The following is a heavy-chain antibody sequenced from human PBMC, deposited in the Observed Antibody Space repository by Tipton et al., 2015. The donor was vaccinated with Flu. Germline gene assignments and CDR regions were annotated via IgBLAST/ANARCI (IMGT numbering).Heavy chain of an antibody. Sequence: TLSLTCAVSGDSISSDYYWGWIRQPPGKGLEWLGNIHRSGNTYYNSSLKSRVTISLDKSKNQFSLRLVSVTATDTAVYYCARDPSLGMPDYFDYWGQGTLVTVSS. CDR3: ARDPSLGMPDYFDY. D-gene: IGHD2-2*01. J-gene: IGHJ4*02. CDR1: GDSISSDYY. CDR2: IHRSGNT. V-gene: IGHV4-38-2*02.